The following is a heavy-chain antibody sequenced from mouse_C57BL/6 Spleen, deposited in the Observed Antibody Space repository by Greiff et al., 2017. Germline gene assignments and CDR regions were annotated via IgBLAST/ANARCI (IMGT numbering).Heavy chain of an antibody. V-gene: IGHV14-2*01. D-gene: IGHD1-1*01. J-gene: IGHJ4*01. CDR2: IDPEDGDT. CDR1: GFNITDYY. Sequence: VQLQQSGAELVKPGASVKLSCTASGFNITDYYMHWVKQRTEQGLEWIGRIDPEDGDTKYAPKFQGKATLTADTSSNTAYLQLSSLTSEDTAVYYCARIRGENVYCAMDYWGQGTSVTVSS. CDR3: ARIRGENVYCAMDY.